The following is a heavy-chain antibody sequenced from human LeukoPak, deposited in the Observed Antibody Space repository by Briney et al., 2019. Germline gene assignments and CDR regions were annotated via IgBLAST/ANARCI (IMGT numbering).Heavy chain of an antibody. V-gene: IGHV7-4-1*02. J-gene: IGHJ5*02. D-gene: IGHD3-10*01. CDR1: GYTFTTHA. CDR2: INTNTGNP. CDR3: ARANLWFGELGWIDP. Sequence: VASVKVSCKASGYTFTTHAINWVRQAPGQGLEWMGWINTNTGNPTYAQGFTGRFVFSLDTSVSTTYLQITSLKGDDTAVYYCARANLWFGELGWIDPWGQGTQVTVSS.